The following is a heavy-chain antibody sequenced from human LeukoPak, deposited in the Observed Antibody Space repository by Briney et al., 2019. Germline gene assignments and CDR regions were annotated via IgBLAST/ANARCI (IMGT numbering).Heavy chain of an antibody. D-gene: IGHD3-22*01. V-gene: IGHV4-31*03. CDR2: IYYSGST. J-gene: IGHJ3*02. CDR1: GGSISSGGYY. CDR3: ARDQDSSGGPDAFDI. Sequence: SETLSLTCTASGGSISSGGYYWSWIRQHPGKGLEWIGYIYYSGSTYYNPSLKSRVTISVDTSKNQFSLKLSSVTAADTAVYYCARDQDSSGGPDAFDIWGQGTMVTVSS.